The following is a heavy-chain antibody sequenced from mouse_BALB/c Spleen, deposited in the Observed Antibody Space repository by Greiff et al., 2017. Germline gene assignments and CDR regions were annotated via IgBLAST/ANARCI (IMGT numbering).Heavy chain of an antibody. V-gene: IGHV5-15*02. CDR2: ISNLAYSI. J-gene: IGHJ3*01. CDR1: GFTFSDYG. CDR3: ARGSPGFAY. Sequence: EVQLVESGGGLVQPGGSRKLSCAASGFTFSDYGMAWVRQAPGKGPEWVAFISNLAYSIYYADTVTGRFTISRENAKNTLYLEMSSLRSEDTAMYYCARGSPGFAYWGQGTLVTVSA.